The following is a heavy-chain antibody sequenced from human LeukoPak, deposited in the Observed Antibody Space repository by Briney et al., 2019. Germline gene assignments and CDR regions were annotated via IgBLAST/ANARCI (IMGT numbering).Heavy chain of an antibody. Sequence: GGSLRLSCAASRFTFSSYWMSWVRQAPGKGLEWVANIKQDGSEKYYVDSVKGRFTISRDNAKNSLYLQMNSLRAEDTAVYYCARDRGSYYGGDDAFGIWGQGTMVTVSS. CDR1: RFTFSSYW. V-gene: IGHV3-7*01. D-gene: IGHD1-26*01. CDR3: ARDRGSYYGGDDAFGI. J-gene: IGHJ3*02. CDR2: IKQDGSEK.